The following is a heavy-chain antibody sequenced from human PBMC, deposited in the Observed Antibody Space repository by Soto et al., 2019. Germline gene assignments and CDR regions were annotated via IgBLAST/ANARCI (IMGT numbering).Heavy chain of an antibody. Sequence: SETLSLTCAVSGGSISSGGYSWSWIRQPPGKGLEWIGYIYHSGSTYYNPSLKSRVTISVDRSKNQFSLKLSSVTAADTAVYYCARGRCYSYGYYFDYWGQGTLVTVSS. J-gene: IGHJ4*02. D-gene: IGHD5-18*01. CDR1: GGSISSGGYS. CDR3: ARGRCYSYGYYFDY. CDR2: IYHSGST. V-gene: IGHV4-30-2*01.